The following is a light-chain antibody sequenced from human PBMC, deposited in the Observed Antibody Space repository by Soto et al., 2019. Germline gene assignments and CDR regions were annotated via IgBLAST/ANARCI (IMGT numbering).Light chain of an antibody. Sequence: EIVLTQSPGTLSLSPGERATLSCRASQSVSSNYLAWYQQKPGQAPRLLIYGASSRATGIPDRFSGSGSGTDFTLTISRLEPEDFAVYYCPQYGSSPQTFGQGTKVDIK. CDR1: QSVSSNY. CDR2: GAS. V-gene: IGKV3-20*01. J-gene: IGKJ1*01. CDR3: PQYGSSPQT.